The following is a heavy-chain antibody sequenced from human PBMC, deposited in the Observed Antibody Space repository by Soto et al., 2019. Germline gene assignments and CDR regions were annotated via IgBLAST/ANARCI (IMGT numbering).Heavy chain of an antibody. J-gene: IGHJ5*02. V-gene: IGHV4-61*01. D-gene: IGHD2-15*01. Sequence: PSETLSLTCTVSGGSVSSGSYYWSWIRQPPGKGLEWIGYIYYSGSTNYNPSLKSRVTISVDTSKNQFPLKLSFVTAADTAVYYCARQYVVVVAAPTVVWFDPWGQGTLVTVSS. CDR1: GGSVSSGSYY. CDR2: IYYSGST. CDR3: ARQYVVVVAAPTVVWFDP.